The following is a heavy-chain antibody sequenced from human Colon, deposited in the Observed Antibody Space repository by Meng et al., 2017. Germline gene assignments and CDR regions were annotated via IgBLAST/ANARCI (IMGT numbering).Heavy chain of an antibody. V-gene: IGHV3-23*01. J-gene: IGHJ4*02. CDR3: GKRISGWYYMDY. CDR1: GFTFNSFA. D-gene: IGHD6-19*01. Sequence: EVQLLESGGGLVQPGGSLRLSWAASGFTFNSFAMSWVRQTPGTGLEWVSAITGGGGVTYYADSVKGRFTISRDNSKNTLYLQMNSLRAEDTAVYYCGKRISGWYYMDYWGRGTLVTVSS. CDR2: ITGGGGVT.